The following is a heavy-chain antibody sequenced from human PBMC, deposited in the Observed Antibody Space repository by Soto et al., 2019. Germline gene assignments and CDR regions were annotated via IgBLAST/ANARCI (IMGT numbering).Heavy chain of an antibody. V-gene: IGHV1-69*12. CDR3: AGDQAYSSGWYYID. CDR2: IIPIFVTA. J-gene: IGHJ4*02. CDR1: GGTFSSYA. D-gene: IGHD6-19*01. Sequence: QVQLVQSGAEVKKPGSSVKVSCKASGGTFSSYAISWVRQAPGQGLEWMGGIIPIFVTANYAQKFQGRVTITADESTSTAYLELSSLRAEDTAVYYCAGDQAYSSGWYYIDWGQGTLVTVFS.